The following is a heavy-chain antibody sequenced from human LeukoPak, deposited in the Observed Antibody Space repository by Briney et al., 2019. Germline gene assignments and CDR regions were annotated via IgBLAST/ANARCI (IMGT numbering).Heavy chain of an antibody. CDR2: IYYSGST. CDR1: GGSISSHY. D-gene: IGHD2-2*02. CDR3: ARARRDIVVVPAAIGWFDP. J-gene: IGHJ5*02. V-gene: IGHV4-59*11. Sequence: PLETLSLTCTVSGGSISSHYWSWIRQPPGKGLEWIGYIYYSGSTNYNPSLKSRVTISVDTFKNQFSLKLSSVTAADTAVYYCARARRDIVVVPAAIGWFDPWGQGTLVTVSS.